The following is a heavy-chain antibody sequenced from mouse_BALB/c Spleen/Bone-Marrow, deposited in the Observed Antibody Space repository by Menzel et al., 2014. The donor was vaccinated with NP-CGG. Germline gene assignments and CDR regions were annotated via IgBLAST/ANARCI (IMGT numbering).Heavy chain of an antibody. D-gene: IGHD2-10*02. V-gene: IGHV1S56*01. J-gene: IGHJ2*01. CDR3: ARETRYGNHVDYFDY. CDR2: IYPGNVDT. CDR1: GYTFTSYY. Sequence: QVQLKESGPELVKPGTSVRISCKPSGYTFTSYYIHWVKQRPGQGLEWIGWIYPGNVDTKYNEKFKGKATLTADKSSSTAYMQLSSLTSEDSAVYFCARETRYGNHVDYFDYWGQGTTLTVSS.